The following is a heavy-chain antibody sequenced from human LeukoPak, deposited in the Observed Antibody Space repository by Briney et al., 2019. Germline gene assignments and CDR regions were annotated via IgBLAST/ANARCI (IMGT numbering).Heavy chain of an antibody. Sequence: GSLRLSCAASGFPFRNYVMSWVRQAPGKGLEWVSVIYSGGSTYYADSVKGRFTISRDNSKNTLYLQMNSLRAEDTAVYYCAREPLAGTFDYWGQGTLVTVSS. D-gene: IGHD6-19*01. V-gene: IGHV3-66*01. CDR1: GFPFRNYV. CDR3: AREPLAGTFDY. J-gene: IGHJ4*02. CDR2: IYSGGST.